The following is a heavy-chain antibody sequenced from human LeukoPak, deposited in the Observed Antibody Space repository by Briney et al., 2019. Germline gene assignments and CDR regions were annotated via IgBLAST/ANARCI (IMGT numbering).Heavy chain of an antibody. V-gene: IGHV3-30*02. CDR2: IRYDGRNK. CDR3: ARGWQWRGGIYFDK. J-gene: IGHJ4*02. Sequence: GGSLRLSCAAAGLTFSNYGMHWVRQAPGKGLQWVAYIRYDGRNKYSADSVKGRFTIYRDNSKSTLYLQMNSLRAEDTAVYYCARGWQWRGGIYFDKWGQGILVTVSS. CDR1: GLTFSNYG. D-gene: IGHD6-19*01.